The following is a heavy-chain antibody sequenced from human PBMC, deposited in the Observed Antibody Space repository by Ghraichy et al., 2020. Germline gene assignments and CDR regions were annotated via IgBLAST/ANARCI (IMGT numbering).Heavy chain of an antibody. CDR3: ARQGSGDSSMDV. CDR1: GGSFSGYY. J-gene: IGHJ6*02. D-gene: IGHD2-15*01. CDR2: INHSGST. V-gene: IGHV4-34*01. Sequence: SETLSLTCAVYGGSFSGYYWSWIRQPPGKGLEWIGEINHSGSTNYNPSLKSRVTISVDTSKNQFSLKLSSVTAADTAVYYCARQGSGDSSMDVWGQGTTVTVSS.